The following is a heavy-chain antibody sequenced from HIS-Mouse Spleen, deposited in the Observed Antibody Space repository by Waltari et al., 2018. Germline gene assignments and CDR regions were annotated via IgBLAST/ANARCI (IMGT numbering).Heavy chain of an antibody. CDR3: ARVPTYYYDSSGYYYFDY. D-gene: IGHD3-22*01. CDR2: IYYSGST. Sequence: QLQLQESGPGLVKPSETLSLTCTVSGGPISSSSYYWGLIRQPPGKGLEWIGSIYYSGSTYYNPSLKSRVTISVDTSKNQFSLKLSSVTAADTAVYYCARVPTYYYDSSGYYYFDYWGQGTLVTVSS. V-gene: IGHV4-39*07. CDR1: GGPISSSSYY. J-gene: IGHJ4*02.